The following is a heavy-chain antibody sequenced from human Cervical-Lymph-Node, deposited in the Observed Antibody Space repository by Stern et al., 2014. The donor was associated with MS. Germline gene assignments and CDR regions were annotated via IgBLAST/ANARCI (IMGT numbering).Heavy chain of an antibody. J-gene: IGHJ4*02. CDR2: IIPTFDTQ. CDR3: ARAYTYYSNSAGY. V-gene: IGHV1-69*01. CDR1: GGTFSSYE. D-gene: IGHD3-10*01. Sequence: VQLVESGAEVKKPGSSVKVSCKASGGTFSSYEITWVRQAPGQGLEWMGGIIPTFDTQTYAQKFQDRVTISADESTRTAYMELSSLKSEDTAIYFCARAYTYYSNSAGYWGQGTLVTVSS.